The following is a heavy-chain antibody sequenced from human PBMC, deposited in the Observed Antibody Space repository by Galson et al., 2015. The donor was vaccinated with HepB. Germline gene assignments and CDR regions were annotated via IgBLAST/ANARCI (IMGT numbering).Heavy chain of an antibody. J-gene: IGHJ6*02. CDR1: GFTFSSYS. V-gene: IGHV3-48*01. D-gene: IGHD3-10*01. Sequence: SLRLSCAASGFTFSSYSMNWVRQAPGKGLEWVSYISSSSSTIYYADSVKGRFTISRDNAKNSLYLQMNSLRAEDTAVYYCARDRITMVRGVILYYYYGMDVWGQGTTVTVSS. CDR2: ISSSSSTI. CDR3: ARDRITMVRGVILYYYYGMDV.